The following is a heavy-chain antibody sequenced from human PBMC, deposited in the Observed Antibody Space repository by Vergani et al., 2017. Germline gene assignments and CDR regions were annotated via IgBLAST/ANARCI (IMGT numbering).Heavy chain of an antibody. D-gene: IGHD7-27*01. CDR1: GFTLSSDS. Sequence: EVQLVESGGGLVKPGGSLRLSCAASGFTLSSDSMNWVRQSPGKGLAWVSSISSSSSYIYYADSVKGRFTISRDNAKNSLYLQMNSLRAEDTAVYYCSRDAKNWGRDAFDIWGQGTMVTVSS. J-gene: IGHJ3*02. CDR3: SRDAKNWGRDAFDI. CDR2: ISSSSSYI. V-gene: IGHV3-21*01.